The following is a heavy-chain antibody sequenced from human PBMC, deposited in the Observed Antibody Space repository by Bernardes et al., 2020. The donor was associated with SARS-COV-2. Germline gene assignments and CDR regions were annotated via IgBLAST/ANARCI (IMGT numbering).Heavy chain of an antibody. CDR3: ARREWEPRYGMDD. CDR2: IYSGGTT. V-gene: IGHV3-53*01. D-gene: IGHD1-26*01. J-gene: IGHJ6*02. Sequence: GGSLRLSCAASGFSFGTYAMSWVRQAPGKGLEWVSLIYSGGTTYYADSVRGRFTISRDNSKNTVYLQMNSLRVEDTAVYYCARREWEPRYGMDDWGQGTTVTVSS. CDR1: GFSFGTYA.